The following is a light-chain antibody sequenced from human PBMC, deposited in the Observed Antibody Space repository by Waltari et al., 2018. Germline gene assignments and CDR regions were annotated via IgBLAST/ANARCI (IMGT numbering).Light chain of an antibody. Sequence: DIVMTQSPDSLAVSLGERATINCKSSQSVLYNSNNKNYLAWYQQKPGQPPKLLIYWASTRESGVPDRFSGSGSGTDFTLTISSLQAEDVAVYYCQQYYTTPRTFGQGTKVELK. CDR2: WAS. J-gene: IGKJ1*01. CDR1: QSVLYNSNNKNY. V-gene: IGKV4-1*01. CDR3: QQYYTTPRT.